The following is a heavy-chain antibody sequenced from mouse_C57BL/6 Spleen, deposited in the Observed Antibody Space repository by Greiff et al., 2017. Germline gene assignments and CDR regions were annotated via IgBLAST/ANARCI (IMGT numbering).Heavy chain of an antibody. V-gene: IGHV1-26*01. CDR3: ARPSFQGTDWYFDV. J-gene: IGHJ1*03. Sequence: EVQLQQSGPELVKPGASVKISCKASGYTFTDYYMNWVKQSHGKSLEWIGDINPNNGGTSYNQKFKGKATLTVDKSSSTAYMELRSLTSEDSAVYDCARPSFQGTDWYFDVWGTGTTVTVSS. CDR2: INPNNGGT. D-gene: IGHD3-3*01. CDR1: GYTFTDYY.